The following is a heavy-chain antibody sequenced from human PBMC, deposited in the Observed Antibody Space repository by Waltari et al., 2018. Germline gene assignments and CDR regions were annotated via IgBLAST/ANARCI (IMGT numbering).Heavy chain of an antibody. CDR2: INPNSGGT. J-gene: IGHJ4*02. CDR1: GYSFTNY. CDR3: ARGGERLYADY. D-gene: IGHD2-8*01. Sequence: QVQLVQSGAEVKKPGASVKVSCKASGYSFTNYMHWMRQAPGQGLEWMGWINPNSGGTQYAQRFQGRVTMTTDTSTTTAYMELRSLRSDDTAVYYCARGGERLYADYWGQGTLVTVSS. V-gene: IGHV1-2*02.